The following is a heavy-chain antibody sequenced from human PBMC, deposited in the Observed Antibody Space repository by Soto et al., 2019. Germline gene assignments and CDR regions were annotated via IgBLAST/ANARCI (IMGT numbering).Heavy chain of an antibody. Sequence: QVQLVQSGAEVKKPGASVKVSCKASGYTFTDYFIHWVRQAPGQGLEWMGWINPKSGGTGYSQKFQGRVTMTRDTSISTAYMELTGLRPDDTAVYYCARGQGKSRPDFWGQGTLVTVSS. CDR2: INPKSGGT. CDR1: GYTFTDYF. V-gene: IGHV1-2*02. J-gene: IGHJ4*02. CDR3: ARGQGKSRPDF.